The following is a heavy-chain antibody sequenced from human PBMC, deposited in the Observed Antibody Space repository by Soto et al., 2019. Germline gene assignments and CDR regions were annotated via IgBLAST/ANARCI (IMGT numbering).Heavy chain of an antibody. CDR3: AKDPHYDYVWGSYRLNYFDY. V-gene: IGHV3-30*18. J-gene: IGHJ4*02. D-gene: IGHD3-16*02. CDR2: ISNDGSNK. CDR1: GFTFSSYG. Sequence: GGSLRLSCAASGFTFSSYGMHWVRQAPGKGLEWVAVISNDGSNKYYADSVKGRFTISRDNFKNTLYLQMNSLRAEDTAVYYCAKDPHYDYVWGSYRLNYFDYWGQGTLVTVSS.